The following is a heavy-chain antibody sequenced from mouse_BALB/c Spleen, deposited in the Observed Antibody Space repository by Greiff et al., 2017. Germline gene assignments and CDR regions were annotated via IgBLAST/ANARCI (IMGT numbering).Heavy chain of an antibody. CDR1: GFSLTSYG. Sequence: VKLVESGPGLVAPSQSLSITCTVSGFSLTSYGVHWVRQPPGKGLEWLGVIWAGGSTNYNSALMSRLSISKDNSKSQVFLKMNSLQTDDTAMYYCARPLDSSGYVGFAYWGQGTLVTVSA. CDR3: ARPLDSSGYVGFAY. CDR2: IWAGGST. D-gene: IGHD3-2*01. J-gene: IGHJ3*01. V-gene: IGHV2-9*02.